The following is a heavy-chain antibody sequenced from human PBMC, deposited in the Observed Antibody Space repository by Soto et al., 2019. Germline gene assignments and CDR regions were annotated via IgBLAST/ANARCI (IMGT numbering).Heavy chain of an antibody. Sequence: GGSLRLSCAASGFTFSNAWMSWVRQAPGKGLEWVGRIKSKTDGGTTDYAAPVKGRFTISRDDSKNTLNLQMNSLKTEDTAVYYCTTERDVGRFLEWLSPFDYWGQGTLVTVSS. J-gene: IGHJ4*02. D-gene: IGHD3-3*01. CDR3: TTERDVGRFLEWLSPFDY. V-gene: IGHV3-15*01. CDR1: GFTFSNAW. CDR2: IKSKTDGGTT.